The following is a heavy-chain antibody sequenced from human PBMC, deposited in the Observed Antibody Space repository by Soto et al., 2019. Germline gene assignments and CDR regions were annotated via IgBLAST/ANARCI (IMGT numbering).Heavy chain of an antibody. CDR3: ARLLYSGSHFDY. J-gene: IGHJ4*02. CDR2: IIPIFGTA. CDR1: VCTFSSYA. D-gene: IGHD1-26*01. Sequence: SSVKVSFKASVCTFSSYAISWVRQAPGQGLEWMGGIIPIFGTANYAQKFQGRVTITADESTSTAYMELSSLRSEDTAVYYCARLLYSGSHFDYWGQGTLVTVSS. V-gene: IGHV1-69*13.